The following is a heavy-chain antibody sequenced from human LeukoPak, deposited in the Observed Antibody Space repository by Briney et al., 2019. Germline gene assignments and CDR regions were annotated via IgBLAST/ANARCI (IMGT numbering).Heavy chain of an antibody. CDR1: GFTFSSSA. V-gene: IGHV3-21*01. CDR3: AGDATQYLRYGYFDY. CDR2: INQISSHI. D-gene: IGHD3-9*01. J-gene: IGHJ4*02. Sequence: PGGSLRLSCAASGFTFSSSAMNWVRQAPGKGLEWVSSINQISSHIYYAESVRGRFSISRDNAKNSVYLQMNSLRAEDTAIYYCAGDATQYLRYGYFDYWGPGILVTVSS.